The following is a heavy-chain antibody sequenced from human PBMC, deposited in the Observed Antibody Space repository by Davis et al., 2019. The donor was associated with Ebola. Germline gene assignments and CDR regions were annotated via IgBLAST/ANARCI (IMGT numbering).Heavy chain of an antibody. J-gene: IGHJ3*02. CDR3: ARGGPSWYGGVFAFDI. CDR1: GFTFSSYA. D-gene: IGHD6-13*01. Sequence: PGGSLRLSCAASGFTFSSYAMSWVRQAPGKGLEWVSAISGSGGSTYYADSVKGRFTISRDNSKNTLYLQMNSLRAEDTAVYYCARGGPSWYGGVFAFDIWGQGTMVTVSS. CDR2: ISGSGGST. V-gene: IGHV3-23*01.